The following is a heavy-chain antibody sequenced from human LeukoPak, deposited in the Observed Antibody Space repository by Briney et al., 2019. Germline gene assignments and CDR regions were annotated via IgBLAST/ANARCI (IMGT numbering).Heavy chain of an antibody. CDR3: ARTTTVVTPRAFDI. V-gene: IGHV5-10-1*01. D-gene: IGHD4-23*01. J-gene: IGHJ3*02. CDR1: GYSFTTYW. CDR2: IDPSDSYT. Sequence: PGESLKISCKGSGYSFTTYWISWVRQMPGKGLEWMGRIDPSDSYTKYSPSFQGLVTLPADKSISTAYLQWSSLVASDTAMYYCARTTTVVTPRAFDIWGQGTMVTVSS.